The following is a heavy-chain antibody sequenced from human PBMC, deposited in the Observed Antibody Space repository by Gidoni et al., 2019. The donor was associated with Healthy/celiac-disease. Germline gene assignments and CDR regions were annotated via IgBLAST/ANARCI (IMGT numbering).Heavy chain of an antibody. CDR1: GFTFSSYG. Sequence: QVQLVESGGGVVQPGRSLRLYCAASGFTFSSYGMHWVRQAPGKGLEWVAVISYDGSNKYYADSVKGRFTISRDNSKNTLYLQMNSLRAEDTAVYYCAKDHFSDDSSGYYSPNFDYWGQGTLVTVSS. J-gene: IGHJ4*02. CDR2: ISYDGSNK. CDR3: AKDHFSDDSSGYYSPNFDY. D-gene: IGHD3-22*01. V-gene: IGHV3-30*18.